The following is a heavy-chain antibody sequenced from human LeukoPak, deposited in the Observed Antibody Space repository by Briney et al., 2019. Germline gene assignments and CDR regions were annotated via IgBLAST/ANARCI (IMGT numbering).Heavy chain of an antibody. J-gene: IGHJ3*02. CDR2: MNPNSGNT. Sequence: ASVKVSCKASGYTFTSYDINWVRQATGQGLEWMGWMNPNSGNTGYAQKFQGRVTMTTDTSTSTAYMELRSLRSDDTAVYYCARHRTGYSSDWVHAFDIWGQGTMVTVSS. D-gene: IGHD6-19*01. V-gene: IGHV1-8*01. CDR1: GYTFTSYD. CDR3: ARHRTGYSSDWVHAFDI.